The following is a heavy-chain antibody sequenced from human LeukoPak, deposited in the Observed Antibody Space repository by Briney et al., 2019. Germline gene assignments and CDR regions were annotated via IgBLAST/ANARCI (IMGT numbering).Heavy chain of an antibody. CDR3: AREFDS. J-gene: IGHJ4*02. V-gene: IGHV4-59*12. CDR1: GGSLSYYY. CDR2: IYNSGTT. Sequence: WETLSLSCAVSGGSLSYYYWTWIRQPPGKGLEWIAHIYNSGTTNNIPSLESRVTMSLDTSKNRFPLNLSTVTAADTAVYYCAREFDSWGQGTLVTVSS.